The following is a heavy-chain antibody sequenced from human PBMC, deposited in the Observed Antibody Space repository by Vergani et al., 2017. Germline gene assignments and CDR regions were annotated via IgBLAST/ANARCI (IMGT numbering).Heavy chain of an antibody. D-gene: IGHD4-17*01. CDR1: GGTFSSYA. V-gene: IGHV1-69*04. CDR3: ARAATVLDAFDI. CDR2: IIPILGIA. J-gene: IGHJ3*02. Sequence: QVQLVQSGAEVKKPVSSVKVSCKASGGTFSSYAISWVRQAPGQGLEWMGRIIPILGIANYAQKFQGRVTITADKSTSTAYMELSSLRSEDTAVYYCARAATVLDAFDIWGQGTMVTVSS.